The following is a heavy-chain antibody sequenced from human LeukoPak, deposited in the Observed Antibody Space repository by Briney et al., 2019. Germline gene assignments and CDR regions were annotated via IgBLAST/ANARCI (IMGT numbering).Heavy chain of an antibody. V-gene: IGHV1-18*01. CDR1: GYTFSSYG. CDR2: INSYNGNT. Sequence: GASVKVSCKASGYTFSSYGINWVRQAPGQGLEWMGWINSYNGNTNYAQKFQDRVTLTIDTSTSTAYMELRSLRSDDTAIYYCARDRLSHISLGYWGQGSLVTVSS. CDR3: ARDRLSHISLGY. J-gene: IGHJ4*02.